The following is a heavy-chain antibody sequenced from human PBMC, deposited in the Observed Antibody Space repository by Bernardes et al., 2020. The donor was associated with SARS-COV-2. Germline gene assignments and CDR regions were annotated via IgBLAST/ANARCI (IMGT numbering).Heavy chain of an antibody. D-gene: IGHD3-3*02. V-gene: IGHV3-74*01. CDR1: GFTFRSYW. J-gene: IGHJ4*02. Sequence: SLRLSCAASGFTFRSYWMHWVRQVPGKGLEWLSRINSDGSDTIYADSVKGRFTISRDNAKNTVSLHMASLRAEDTAVYYCATGYIFAYEYWGQGTLVTVSS. CDR3: ATGYIFAYEY. CDR2: INSDGSDT.